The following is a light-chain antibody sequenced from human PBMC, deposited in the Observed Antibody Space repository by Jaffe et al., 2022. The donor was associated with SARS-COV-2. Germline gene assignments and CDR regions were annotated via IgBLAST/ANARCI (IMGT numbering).Light chain of an antibody. J-gene: IGLJ3*02. CDR1: SGSVSTNYY. V-gene: IGLV8-61*01. CDR2: NTN. Sequence: QTVVTQEPSFSVSPGGTVTLTCGLSSGSVSTNYYPSWHQQTPGQAPRTLIYNTNTRSSGVPDRFSGSILGSKAALTITGAQAEDESDYYCALFMGSGTWVFGGGTKLTVL. CDR3: ALFMGSGTWV.